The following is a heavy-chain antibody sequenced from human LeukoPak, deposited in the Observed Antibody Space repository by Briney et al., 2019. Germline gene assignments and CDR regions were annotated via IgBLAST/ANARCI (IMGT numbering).Heavy chain of an antibody. CDR1: GFTFSSYA. V-gene: IGHV3-30-3*01. D-gene: IGHD5-18*01. CDR2: ISYDGSNK. Sequence: SGGSLRLSCAAPGFTFSSYAMHWVRQAPGKGLGWVADISYDGSNKYYADSVKGRFTISRDNSKNTLYLQMNSLRAEDTAVYYCARRQTAMGPEDYFDYWGQGTLVTVSS. J-gene: IGHJ4*02. CDR3: ARRQTAMGPEDYFDY.